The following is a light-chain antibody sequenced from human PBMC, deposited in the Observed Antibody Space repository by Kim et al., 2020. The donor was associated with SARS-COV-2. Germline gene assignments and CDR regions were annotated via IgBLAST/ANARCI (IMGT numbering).Light chain of an antibody. Sequence: QRVTIPCSGSTPNSGIKAVNFDQHVPGTAPKLLIYNDDQRPSGVPDRFSGSKSGTSASLAISGLQSEDEADYYCAPWDDSLNGLVFGGGTQLTVL. CDR2: NDD. CDR1: TPNSGIKA. CDR3: APWDDSLNGLV. J-gene: IGLJ3*02. V-gene: IGLV1-44*01.